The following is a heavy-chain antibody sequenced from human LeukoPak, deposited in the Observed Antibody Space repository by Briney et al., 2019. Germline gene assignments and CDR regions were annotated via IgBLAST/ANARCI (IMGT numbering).Heavy chain of an antibody. CDR2: IYYSGST. D-gene: IGHD3-22*01. CDR1: GGSISSYY. J-gene: IGHJ4*02. V-gene: IGHV4-59*12. CDR3: ARDQWYYYDSSGYYGFDY. Sequence: SETLSLTCTVSGGSISSYYWSWIRQPPGKGLEWIGYIYYSGSTNYNPSLKSRVTISVDTSKNQFSLNLSSVTAADTAVYYCARDQWYYYDSSGYYGFDYWGQGTLVTVSS.